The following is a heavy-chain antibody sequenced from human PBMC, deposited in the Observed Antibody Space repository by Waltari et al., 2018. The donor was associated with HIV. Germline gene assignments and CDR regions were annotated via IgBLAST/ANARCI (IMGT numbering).Heavy chain of an antibody. CDR2: ISSSGSTI. Sequence: EVQLVESGGGLVQPGGSLRLSCAASGFTFSSYEMTWVRQAPGTGLELGSYISSSGSTIYYADSVKGRFTISRDNAKNSLYLQMNSLRAEDTAVYYCASWWDAFDIWGQGTMVTVSS. J-gene: IGHJ3*02. V-gene: IGHV3-48*03. CDR1: GFTFSSYE. CDR3: ASWWDAFDI. D-gene: IGHD2-8*02.